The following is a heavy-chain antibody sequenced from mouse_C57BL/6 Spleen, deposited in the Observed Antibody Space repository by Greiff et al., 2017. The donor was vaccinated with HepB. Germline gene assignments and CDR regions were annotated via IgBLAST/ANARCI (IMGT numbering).Heavy chain of an antibody. Sequence: VQLQQSGAELVKPGASVKISCKASGYAFSSYWMNWVKQRPGKGLEWIGQIYPGDGDTNYNGKFKGKATLTADKSSSTAYMQLSSLTSEDSAVYFWARCPFDGYYVPWFAYGGQGTLVTVSA. V-gene: IGHV1-80*01. CDR1: GYAFSSYW. CDR3: ARCPFDGYYVPWFAY. J-gene: IGHJ3*01. CDR2: IYPGDGDT. D-gene: IGHD2-3*01.